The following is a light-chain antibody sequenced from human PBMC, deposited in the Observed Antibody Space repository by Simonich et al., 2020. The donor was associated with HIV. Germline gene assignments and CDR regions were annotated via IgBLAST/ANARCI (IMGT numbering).Light chain of an antibody. CDR1: PCISSN. CDR2: GTS. J-gene: IGKJ3*01. V-gene: IGKV3-15*01. Sequence: IVMTQSPATLSVSPGERATLACRASPCISSNLAWSPQKPGQAPRLLIYGTSSRATGGPARFSGSGFGTEFSLTISSMQSENFAVYYCQQYNNWPSPFTFGPGTKVDIK. CDR3: QQYNNWPSPFT.